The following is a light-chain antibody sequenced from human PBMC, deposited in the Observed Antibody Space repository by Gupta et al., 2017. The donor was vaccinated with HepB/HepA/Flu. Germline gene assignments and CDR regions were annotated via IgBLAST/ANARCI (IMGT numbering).Light chain of an antibody. CDR3: QQYGSSSELT. V-gene: IGKV3-20*01. Sequence: EIVLTQSPGTLSLSPGERATLSCRARQSVSSSYLAWYQQKPGQAPRLLIYGASSRATDIPDRFSGSGSGTDVTLTISRLEPEDFAVYYCQQYGSSSELTFGGGTKVEIK. J-gene: IGKJ4*01. CDR1: QSVSSSY. CDR2: GAS.